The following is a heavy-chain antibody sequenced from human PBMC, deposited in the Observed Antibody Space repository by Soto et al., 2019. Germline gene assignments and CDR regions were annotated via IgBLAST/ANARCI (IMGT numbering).Heavy chain of an antibody. Sequence: EVQLVESGGGLVKPGGSLRLSCAASGFTFSNARMNWVRQAPGKGLEWVGRIKSKTDGGTTDYAAPVKGRFTISRDDSKNTLYLQMNSLKTEDTAVYYCTTDPVTMIVVVPSSGWGQGTLVTVSS. CDR2: IKSKTDGGTT. CDR3: TTDPVTMIVVVPSSG. J-gene: IGHJ4*02. V-gene: IGHV3-15*07. CDR1: GFTFSNAR. D-gene: IGHD3-22*01.